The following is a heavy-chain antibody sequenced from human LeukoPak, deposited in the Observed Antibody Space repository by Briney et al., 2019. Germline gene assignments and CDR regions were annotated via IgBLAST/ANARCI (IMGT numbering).Heavy chain of an antibody. D-gene: IGHD1-26*01. CDR1: GFTFSSYW. Sequence: GGSLRLSCAASGFTFSSYWMSWVRQAPGKGLEWVANIKKDGSEKYYVDSVKGRFTISRDNAKNSLYLQMNSLRAEDTAVYYCARDKILGATYFDYWGQGTLVTVSS. V-gene: IGHV3-7*01. CDR3: ARDKILGATYFDY. J-gene: IGHJ4*02. CDR2: IKKDGSEK.